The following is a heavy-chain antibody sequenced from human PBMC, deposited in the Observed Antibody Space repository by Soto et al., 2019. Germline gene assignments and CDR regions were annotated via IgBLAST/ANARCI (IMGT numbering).Heavy chain of an antibody. CDR1: GFTFGDYA. V-gene: IGHV3-49*03. CDR3: TREQWLAPGTKTKFHY. J-gene: IGHJ4*02. Sequence: PGGSLRLSCTASGFTFGDYAMSWFRQAPGKGLEWVGFIRSKAYGGTTEYAASVKGRFTISRDDSKSIAYLQMNSLKTEDTAVYYCTREQWLAPGTKTKFHYWGQGTLVTVSS. D-gene: IGHD6-19*01. CDR2: IRSKAYGGTT.